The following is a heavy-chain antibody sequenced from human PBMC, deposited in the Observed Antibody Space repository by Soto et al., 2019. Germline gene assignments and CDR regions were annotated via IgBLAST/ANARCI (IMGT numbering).Heavy chain of an antibody. CDR2: IYYSGST. Sequence: SETLSLTCTVSGGSINSGSYYWSWIRQVPGKGLEWIGFIYYSGSTYYNPSLKSRLTISLDTSRGQFSLKLSSVTAADTALYYCARSGSDYWYYFDYWGQGTMVTVSS. V-gene: IGHV4-31*03. J-gene: IGHJ4*02. CDR1: GGSINSGSYY. D-gene: IGHD3-10*01. CDR3: ARSGSDYWYYFDY.